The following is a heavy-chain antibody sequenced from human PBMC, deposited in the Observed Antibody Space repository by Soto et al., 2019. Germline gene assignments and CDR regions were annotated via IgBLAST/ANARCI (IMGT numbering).Heavy chain of an antibody. CDR2: IYYSGST. CDR1: GGSVSSGSYY. Sequence: KTSETLSLTCTVSGGSVSSGSYYWSWIRQPPGKGLEWIGYIYYSGSTNYNPSLKSRVTISVDTSKNQSSLKLSSVTAADTAVYYCARVVYCSSTSCYGEDYYGMDVWGQGTTVTVSS. J-gene: IGHJ6*02. D-gene: IGHD2-2*01. V-gene: IGHV4-61*01. CDR3: ARVVYCSSTSCYGEDYYGMDV.